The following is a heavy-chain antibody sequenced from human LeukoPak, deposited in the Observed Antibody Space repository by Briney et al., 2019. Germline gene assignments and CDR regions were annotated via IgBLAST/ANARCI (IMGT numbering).Heavy chain of an antibody. CDR3: ARIAAAVLS. CDR2: TFYRSKWYN. Sequence: SQTLSLTCAISGDSVSSNSAAWSWIRQSPSRGLEWLGRTFYRSKWYNDYAVSVKSRITINPDTSMNQFSLQLNSVTPEDTAVYYCARIAAAVLSWGQGTLVTVPS. J-gene: IGHJ5*02. D-gene: IGHD6-13*01. V-gene: IGHV6-1*01. CDR1: GDSVSSNSAA.